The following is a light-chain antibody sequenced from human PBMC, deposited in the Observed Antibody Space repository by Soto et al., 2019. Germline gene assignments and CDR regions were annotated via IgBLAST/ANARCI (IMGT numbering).Light chain of an antibody. CDR1: SSDVGGYNY. CDR2: EVS. Sequence: QSVLTQPPSASGSPGQSVTISCTGTSSDVGGYNYVSWYQQHPGKAPKLMIYEVSKRPSGLPDRFSGSKSGNTASLTVSGLQAEDEADYYCSSYAGSNNFVFGTGTKVT. V-gene: IGLV2-8*01. CDR3: SSYAGSNNFV. J-gene: IGLJ1*01.